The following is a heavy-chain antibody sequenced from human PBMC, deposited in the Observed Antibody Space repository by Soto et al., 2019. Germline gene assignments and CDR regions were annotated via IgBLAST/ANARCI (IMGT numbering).Heavy chain of an antibody. CDR1: GYTFTSYG. Sequence: ASVKVSCKASGYTFTSYGISWVRQAPGQGLEWMGWISAYNGNTNHAQKLQGRVTMTTDTSTSTAYMELRSLRSDDTAVYYCARSGTTAHYYYMDVWGKGTTVTVSS. D-gene: IGHD1-1*01. V-gene: IGHV1-18*01. CDR2: ISAYNGNT. J-gene: IGHJ6*03. CDR3: ARSGTTAHYYYMDV.